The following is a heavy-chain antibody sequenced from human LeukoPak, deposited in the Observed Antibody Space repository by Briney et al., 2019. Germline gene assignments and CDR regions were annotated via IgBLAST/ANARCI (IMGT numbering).Heavy chain of an antibody. CDR3: ARESGYPVYFDY. J-gene: IGHJ4*02. CDR1: GFTVSSNC. D-gene: IGHD3-3*01. V-gene: IGHV3-66*01. Sequence: GGSLRLSCAASGFTVSSNCMSWVRQAPGKGLEWVSVIYSGGSTYYADSVKGRFTISRDNSKNTLYLQMNSLRAEDTAVYYCARESGYPVYFDYWGQGTLVTVSS. CDR2: IYSGGST.